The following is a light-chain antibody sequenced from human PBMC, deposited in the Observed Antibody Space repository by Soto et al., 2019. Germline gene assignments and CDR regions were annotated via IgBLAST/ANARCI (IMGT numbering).Light chain of an antibody. V-gene: IGLV2-18*02. CDR3: SSYTSSTTVV. Sequence: QSVLTQPPSVSGSPGQSVTISCTGTSSDVGSYNRVSWYQQPPGTAPKLMIYEVFNRPSGVPDRFSGSKSGNTASLTISGLQAEDEADYYCSSYTSSTTVVFGGGTQLTVL. CDR1: SSDVGSYNR. J-gene: IGLJ2*01. CDR2: EVF.